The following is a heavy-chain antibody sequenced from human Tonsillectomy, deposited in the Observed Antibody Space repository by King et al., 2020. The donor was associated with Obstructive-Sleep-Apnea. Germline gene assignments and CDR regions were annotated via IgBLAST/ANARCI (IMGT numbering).Heavy chain of an antibody. CDR1: GFTFSSYA. D-gene: IGHD5-18*01. CDR2: ISYDGSNK. Sequence: VQLVESGGGVVQPGRSLRLSCAASGFTFSSYAMHWVRQAPGKGLEWVAVISYDGSNKYYADSVKGRFTISRDNSKNTLYLQMNSLRAEDTAVYYCARVSDLYSYGYYFDYWGQGTLVTVSS. J-gene: IGHJ4*02. CDR3: ARVSDLYSYGYYFDY. V-gene: IGHV3-30*04.